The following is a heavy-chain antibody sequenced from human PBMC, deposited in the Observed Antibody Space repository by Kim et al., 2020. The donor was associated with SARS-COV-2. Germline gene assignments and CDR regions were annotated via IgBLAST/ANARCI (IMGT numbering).Heavy chain of an antibody. CDR2: IGTAGDT. Sequence: GGSLRLSCAASGFTFSSYDMHWVRQATGKGLEWVSAIGTAGDTYYPGSVKGRFTISRENAKNSLYLQMNSLRAGDTAVYYCARGGHDYYGSGTYYYYYGMDVWGQGTTVTVSS. V-gene: IGHV3-13*01. D-gene: IGHD3-10*01. J-gene: IGHJ6*02. CDR3: ARGGHDYYGSGTYYYYYGMDV. CDR1: GFTFSSYD.